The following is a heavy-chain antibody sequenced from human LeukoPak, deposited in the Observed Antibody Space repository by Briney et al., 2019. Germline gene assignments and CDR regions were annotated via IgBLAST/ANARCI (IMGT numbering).Heavy chain of an antibody. D-gene: IGHD6-19*01. J-gene: IGHJ4*02. CDR2: ISWNSGSI. V-gene: IGHV3-9*01. CDR1: GFTFDDYA. CDR3: AKDNIGSGWYVFDY. Sequence: GRFLRLSCAASGFTFDDYAMHWVRQAPGKGLEWVSGISWNSGSIAYADSVKGRFTISRDNAKNSLYLQMNSLRVEDTALYYCAKDNIGSGWYVFDYWGQGTLVTVSS.